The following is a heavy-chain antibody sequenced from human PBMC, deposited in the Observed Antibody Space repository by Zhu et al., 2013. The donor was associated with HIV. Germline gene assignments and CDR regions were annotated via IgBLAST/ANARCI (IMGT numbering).Heavy chain of an antibody. CDR3: ARASYYYDSSGYYSDGLGSPY. CDR1: GGTFSSYA. CDR2: IIPIFGTA. D-gene: IGHD3-22*01. V-gene: IGHV1-69*06. Sequence: QVQLVQSGAEVKKPGSSVKVSCKASGGTFSSYAISWVRQAPGQGLEWMGGIIPIFGTANYAQKFQGRVTITADKSTSTAYMELSSLRSEDTAVYYCARASYYYDSSGYYSDGLGSPYWGQGTLVTVSS. J-gene: IGHJ4*02.